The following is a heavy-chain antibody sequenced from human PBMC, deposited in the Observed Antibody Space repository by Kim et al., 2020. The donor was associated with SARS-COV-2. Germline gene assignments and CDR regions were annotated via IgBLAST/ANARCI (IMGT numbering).Heavy chain of an antibody. D-gene: IGHD2-15*01. CDR3: ARVGENCSGGSCYADFDY. J-gene: IGHJ4*02. V-gene: IGHV4-39*07. Sequence: KSRVTISVDTSKNQFSLKLSSVTAADTAVYYCARVGENCSGGSCYADFDYWGQGTLVTVSS.